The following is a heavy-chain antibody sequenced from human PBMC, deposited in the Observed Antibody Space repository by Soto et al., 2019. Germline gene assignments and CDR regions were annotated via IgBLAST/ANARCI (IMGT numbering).Heavy chain of an antibody. CDR2: IWYDGSNK. CDR1: GFTFSSYG. V-gene: IGHV3-33*01. D-gene: IGHD3-16*01. J-gene: IGHJ5*02. CDR3: ARDCTFLEQHNWFDP. Sequence: GGSLRLSCAASGFTFSSYGMHWVRQAPGKGLEWVAVIWYDGSNKYYADSVKGRFTISRDNSKNTLYLQMNSLRAEDTAVYYCARDCTFLEQHNWFDPWGQGTLVTVSS.